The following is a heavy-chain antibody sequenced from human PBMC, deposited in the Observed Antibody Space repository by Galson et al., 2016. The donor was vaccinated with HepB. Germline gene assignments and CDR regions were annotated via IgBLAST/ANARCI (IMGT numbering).Heavy chain of an antibody. V-gene: IGHV3-43*01. Sequence: SLRLSCAASGFTFDDYTMHWVRQAPGTGLEGVSLIGWDGNRRDYADSAKGRFVISRDNRKNYLYLEMSSLRTEDTALYYCAKDLMYDYDSSGWALDQWGRGTLVSVSS. CDR2: IGWDGNRR. CDR1: GFTFDDYT. CDR3: AKDLMYDYDSSGWALDQ. D-gene: IGHD3-22*01. J-gene: IGHJ4*02.